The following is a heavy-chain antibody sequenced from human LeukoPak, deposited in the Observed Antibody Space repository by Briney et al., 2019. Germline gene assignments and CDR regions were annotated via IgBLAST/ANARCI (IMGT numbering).Heavy chain of an antibody. CDR3: AKVPQYYYDSSGYFDY. CDR2: ISGSGAST. V-gene: IGHV3-23*01. CDR1: GFTFSNTA. J-gene: IGHJ4*02. Sequence: GGSLRLSCAASGFTFSNTAMSWVRQAPGKGLEWVSAISGSGASTYYADSVKGRFTISRDNSKNTLYLQMNSLRAEDTAVYYCAKVPQYYYDSSGYFDYWGQGTLVTVSS. D-gene: IGHD3-22*01.